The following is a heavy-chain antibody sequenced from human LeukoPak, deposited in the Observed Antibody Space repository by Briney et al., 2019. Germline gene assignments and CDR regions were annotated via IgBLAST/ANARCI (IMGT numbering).Heavy chain of an antibody. CDR2: MNPNSGNT. V-gene: IGHV1-8*01. Sequence: ASVKVSCKASGYTFTSCDINWVRQATGQGLERMGWMNPNSGNTGYAQKFQGRVTMTRNTSISTAYMELSSLRSEDTAVYYCARVTESYGSGRRHNYYYYYMDVWGKGTTVTISS. D-gene: IGHD3-10*01. J-gene: IGHJ6*03. CDR3: ARVTESYGSGRRHNYYYYYMDV. CDR1: GYTFTSCD.